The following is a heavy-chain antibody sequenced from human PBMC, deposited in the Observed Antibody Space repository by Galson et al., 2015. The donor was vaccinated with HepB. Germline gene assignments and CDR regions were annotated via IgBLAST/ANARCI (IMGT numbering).Heavy chain of an antibody. CDR1: GFTFSNYA. Sequence: SLRLSCAASGFTFSNYAMSWVRQAPGKGLEWVSTISGSGGSTYYADSVKGRFTISRDNSKNTLYLQMNSLRAEDTAVYYCARGGLRSSMIEVVIPDVWGQGTLVTVSS. D-gene: IGHD3-22*01. J-gene: IGHJ4*02. V-gene: IGHV3-23*01. CDR2: ISGSGGST. CDR3: ARGGLRSSMIEVVIPDV.